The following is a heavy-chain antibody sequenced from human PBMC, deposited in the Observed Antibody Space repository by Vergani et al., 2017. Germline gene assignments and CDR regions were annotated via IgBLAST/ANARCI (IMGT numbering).Heavy chain of an antibody. V-gene: IGHV3-9*01. CDR1: GFTFDDYA. CDR2: ISWNSGRI. J-gene: IGHJ6*03. D-gene: IGHD2-21*01. CDR3: AKVASLQSYYYYYYMDV. Sequence: EVQLVESGGGLVQPGRSLRLSCAASGFTFDDYAMHWVRQAPGKGLEWVSGISWNSGRIGYADSVKGRFTISRENAKNSLYLQMNSLRAEDTALYYCAKVASLQSYYYYYYMDVWGKGTTVTVSS.